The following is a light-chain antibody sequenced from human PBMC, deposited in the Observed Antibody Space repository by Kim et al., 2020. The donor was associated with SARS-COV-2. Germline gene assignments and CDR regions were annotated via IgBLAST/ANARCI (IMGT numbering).Light chain of an antibody. J-gene: IGKJ4*01. Sequence: EIVLTQSPATLSVSPGERATLSCRASQSINYYLGWYQQKPGQAPRLLISDASNRATGIPVRFSGSGSGTDFTLTITSLEPEDFAVYYCQQRSQWPLTFGGGTKLEI. V-gene: IGKV3-11*01. CDR3: QQRSQWPLT. CDR1: QSINYY. CDR2: DAS.